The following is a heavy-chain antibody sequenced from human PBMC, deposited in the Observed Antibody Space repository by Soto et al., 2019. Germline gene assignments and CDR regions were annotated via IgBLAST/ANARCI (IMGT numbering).Heavy chain of an antibody. CDR2: VYHTGRT. CDR1: GGSFNSGSYS. D-gene: IGHD3-3*01. J-gene: IGHJ4*02. V-gene: IGHV4-61*01. Sequence: SETLSLTCTVSGGSFNSGSYSWSWIRQPPGKGLEWIGYVYHTGRTSYNPSLKSRVSISMDTSKNQFSLNLDSVTAADTAVYFCARDFAYFDSWGQGTLVTVSS. CDR3: ARDFAYFDS.